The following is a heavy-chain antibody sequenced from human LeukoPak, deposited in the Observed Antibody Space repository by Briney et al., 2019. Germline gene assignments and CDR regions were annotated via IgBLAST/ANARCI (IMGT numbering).Heavy chain of an antibody. CDR3: ASSPAGRYTFEY. D-gene: IGHD1-26*01. Sequence: GGSLRLSCAASGFTFSHRYMDWVRQAPGKGLEWVGRSRNKANSYTTEYAASVKGRFTVSRDDSNNSLYLQMNSLKTEDTAVYYCASSPAGRYTFEYWGQGTLVTVSS. CDR1: GFTFSHRY. J-gene: IGHJ4*02. V-gene: IGHV3-72*01. CDR2: SRNKANSYTT.